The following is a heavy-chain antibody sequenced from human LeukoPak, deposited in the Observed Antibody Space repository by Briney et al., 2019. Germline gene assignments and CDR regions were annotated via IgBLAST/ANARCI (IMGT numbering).Heavy chain of an antibody. CDR1: RFTVSSNY. Sequence: HSGGSLRLSCAASRFTVSSNYMSWVRQAPGKGLEWVSVIYSGGSTYYADSVKGRFTISRDNSKNTLYLQMNSLRAEDTAVYYCARVEIYRDFWSGSLGYFDYWGQGTLVTVSS. CDR3: ARVEIYRDFWSGSLGYFDY. V-gene: IGHV3-66*02. CDR2: IYSGGST. J-gene: IGHJ4*02. D-gene: IGHD3-3*01.